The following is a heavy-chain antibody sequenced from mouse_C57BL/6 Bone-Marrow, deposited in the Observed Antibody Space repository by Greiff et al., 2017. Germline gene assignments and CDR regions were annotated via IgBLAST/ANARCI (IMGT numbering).Heavy chain of an antibody. D-gene: IGHD1-1*01. CDR2: IYPGDGDT. CDR1: GYAFSSYW. V-gene: IGHV1-80*01. Sequence: VQLQQSGAELVKPGASVKISCKASGYAFSSYWMNWVKQRPGKGLEWIGQIYPGDGDTNYNGKFKGKATLTADKSSSTSYMQLSSLTSEDCAVYFCARESAAVVLDYWGQGTAVTVSS. CDR3: ARESAAVVLDY. J-gene: IGHJ2*01.